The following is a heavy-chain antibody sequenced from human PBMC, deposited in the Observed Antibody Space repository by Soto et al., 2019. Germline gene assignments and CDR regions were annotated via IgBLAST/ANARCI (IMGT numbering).Heavy chain of an antibody. J-gene: IGHJ4*02. CDR1: GFTFGDYA. CDR3: TRKLSSSWLSFGY. Sequence: EVQLVESGGGLVQPGRSLRLSCTASGFTFGDYAMSWFRQAPGQGLEWVGFIRSKAYGGTTEYAASVKGRFTISRDDSKSIAYLQMNSLKTEDTAVYYCTRKLSSSWLSFGYWGQGTLVTVSS. V-gene: IGHV3-49*03. D-gene: IGHD6-13*01. CDR2: IRSKAYGGTT.